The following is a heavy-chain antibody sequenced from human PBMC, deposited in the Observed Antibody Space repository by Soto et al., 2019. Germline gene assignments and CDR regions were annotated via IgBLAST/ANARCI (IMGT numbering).Heavy chain of an antibody. V-gene: IGHV3-23*01. CDR2: ISGSGGST. CDR1: GFTFSSYA. D-gene: IGHD4-4*01. CDR3: AKDLRQGSYSYYYYYGIDV. Sequence: GGSLRLSCAASGFTFSSYAMSWVRQAPGKGLEWVSAISGSGGSTYYADSVKGRFTISRDNSKNTLYLQMNSLRAEDTAVYYCAKDLRQGSYSYYYYYGIDVWGQGTTVTVSS. J-gene: IGHJ6*02.